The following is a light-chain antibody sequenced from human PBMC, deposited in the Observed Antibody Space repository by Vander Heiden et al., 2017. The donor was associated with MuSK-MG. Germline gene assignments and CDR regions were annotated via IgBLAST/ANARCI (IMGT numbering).Light chain of an antibody. Sequence: DIVMTQTSLPLSVTPGQPASISCTSSSSLLHSDGMTSLSWYLQKPGQPPQLLIYEVSNRLTGVPDRFSGSGSGTDFTLKISRVQAEDVGFYYCKQSIQLPITFGQGTRLEMK. CDR1: SSLLHSDGMTS. V-gene: IGKV2D-29*01. J-gene: IGKJ5*01. CDR3: KQSIQLPIT. CDR2: EVS.